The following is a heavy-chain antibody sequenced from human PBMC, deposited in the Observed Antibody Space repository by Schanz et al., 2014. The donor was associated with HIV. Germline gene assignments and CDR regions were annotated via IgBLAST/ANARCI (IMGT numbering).Heavy chain of an antibody. D-gene: IGHD3-22*01. J-gene: IGHJ4*02. CDR1: GGTFTYYG. CDR2: IIPLFGTR. V-gene: IGHV1-69*01. Sequence: QVYLAQSGAEVKKPGSSVKVSCKASGGTFTYYGINWVRQAPGQGLEWMGGIIPLFGTRNYAQMFQGRVTITADESTNTAYMELSSLRSEDTAVYYCASDLNTPEIVVLLDYWGQGTLVTVSS. CDR3: ASDLNTPEIVVLLDY.